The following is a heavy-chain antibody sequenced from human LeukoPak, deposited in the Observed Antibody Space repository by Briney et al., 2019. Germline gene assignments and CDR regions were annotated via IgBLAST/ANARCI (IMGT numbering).Heavy chain of an antibody. J-gene: IGHJ4*02. V-gene: IGHV3-30*04. D-gene: IGHD1-26*01. CDR2: VSYDGTDK. Sequence: PGGSLRLSCAASGFTFSSYAIHWVRQAPGKGLEWVAGVSYDGTDKYYADSVKGRFSISRDNSKNTLFLQMNSLKPEDTAVSYCARVGHILGAKLDYWGQGTLVTVSS. CDR1: GFTFSSYA. CDR3: ARVGHILGAKLDY.